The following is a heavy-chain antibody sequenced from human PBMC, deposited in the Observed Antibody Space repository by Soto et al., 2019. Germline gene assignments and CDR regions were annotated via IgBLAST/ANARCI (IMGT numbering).Heavy chain of an antibody. V-gene: IGHV1-3*01. J-gene: IGHJ3*02. D-gene: IGHD3-9*01. CDR3: ARSYYDLLTGCSQDAFDI. CDR1: GYTFSNYA. CDR2: INAGNGNT. Sequence: ASVKVSCKASGYTFSNYAMHWVRQAPGERLEWMGWINAGNGNTKYSQKFQGRVTITRDTSASTAYMELSSLRSEDTAVYYCARSYYDLLTGCSQDAFDIWGQGTVVTVSS.